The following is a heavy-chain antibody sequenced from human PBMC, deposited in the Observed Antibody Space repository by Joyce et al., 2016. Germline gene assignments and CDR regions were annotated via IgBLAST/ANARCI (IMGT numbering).Heavy chain of an antibody. CDR2: INAESGKT. CDR1: GYNFISYS. D-gene: IGHD1-14*01. Sequence: QVHLVQSGAEVKKPGASVKVSCKTSGYNFISYSIHWVRQAPGQRLEWMGWINAESGKTEYSQKFQGRVTITRDTSASTAYMEVSSLRSEDTAVYCCARDSRKWLVPWGQGTLVTVSS. CDR3: ARDSRKWLVP. V-gene: IGHV1-3*01. J-gene: IGHJ5*02.